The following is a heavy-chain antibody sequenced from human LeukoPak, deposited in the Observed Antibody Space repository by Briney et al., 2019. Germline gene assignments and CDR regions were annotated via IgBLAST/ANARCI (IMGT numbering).Heavy chain of an antibody. D-gene: IGHD3-16*02. V-gene: IGHV1-69*01. Sequence: WVKVSCKASGGTFSSYAISWVRQAPGQGLEWMGGLIPVFGTATYAQKFQGRVTITADESTSTAYMELSSLRYEDTAVYYCARDRKRGDDYVWGSYRYEYYFDYWGQGTLVTVSS. CDR3: ARDRKRGDDYVWGSYRYEYYFDY. CDR1: GGTFSSYA. CDR2: LIPVFGTA. J-gene: IGHJ4*02.